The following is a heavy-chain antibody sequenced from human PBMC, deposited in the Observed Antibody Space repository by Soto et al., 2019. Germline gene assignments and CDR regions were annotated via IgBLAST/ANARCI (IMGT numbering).Heavy chain of an antibody. CDR3: ARDPVVRGVISHYGMDV. V-gene: IGHV1-69*13. D-gene: IGHD3-10*01. J-gene: IGHJ6*02. CDR1: GGTFSSYA. CDR2: IIPIFGTA. Sequence: SVKVSCKASGGTFSSYAISWVRQAPGQGLEWMGGIIPIFGTANYAQKFQGRVTITADESTSTAYMELSSLRSEDTAVYYCARDPVVRGVISHYGMDVWGQGTTVTV.